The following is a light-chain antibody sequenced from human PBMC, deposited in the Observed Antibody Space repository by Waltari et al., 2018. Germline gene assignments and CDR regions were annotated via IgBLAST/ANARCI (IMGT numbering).Light chain of an antibody. Sequence: DIQMTQSPSSLAASVGDRVTITCQASQDITIYLNWYQQKPGTAPKLLIYDTSKLETGVPSRFSGSGSGTHFTFTISSLQPEDIATYYCQVSFHFPLTFGGGTKLEIK. V-gene: IGKV1-33*01. CDR3: QVSFHFPLT. CDR1: QDITIY. J-gene: IGKJ4*01. CDR2: DTS.